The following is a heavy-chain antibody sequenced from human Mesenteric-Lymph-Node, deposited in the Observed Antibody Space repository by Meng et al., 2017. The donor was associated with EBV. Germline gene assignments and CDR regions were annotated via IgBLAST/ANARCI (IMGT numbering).Heavy chain of an antibody. Sequence: QVQLWQAGAEVKKPGSSVKVSCETSWGSSSTYAINWVRQAPGLGLEWMGGIIPIFATPFYAQKFQGRLTITADKSTGTAYMDLSSLRSEDTAVYYCARGREEYCSGGSCYGPGYWGQGTLVTVSS. J-gene: IGHJ4*02. CDR3: ARGREEYCSGGSCYGPGY. D-gene: IGHD2-15*01. CDR2: IIPIFATP. CDR1: WGSSSTYA. V-gene: IGHV1-69*06.